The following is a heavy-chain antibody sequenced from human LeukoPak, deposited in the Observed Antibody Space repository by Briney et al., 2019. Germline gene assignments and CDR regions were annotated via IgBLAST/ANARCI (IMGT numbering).Heavy chain of an antibody. CDR3: AREISSSTSFDY. Sequence: PGGSLRLSCAASGFSFSSHSMNWVRQAPGKGLEWVSSISSGSTYMYYADSVKGRFTISRDNAKNSLYLQVSTLRAEDTAVYYCAREISSSTSFDYWGQGTLVTVSS. J-gene: IGHJ4*02. D-gene: IGHD2-2*01. CDR1: GFSFSSHS. V-gene: IGHV3-21*01. CDR2: ISSGSTYM.